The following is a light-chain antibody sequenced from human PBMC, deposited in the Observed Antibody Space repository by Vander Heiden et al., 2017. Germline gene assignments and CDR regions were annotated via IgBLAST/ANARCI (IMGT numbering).Light chain of an antibody. CDR1: SLRSYY. Sequence: SELTQDPAVSVALGQTVRITCQGASLRSYYASWYQQKPGQAPVLVIYGKNNRPSGIPDRFSGSSSGNTASLTITGAQAEDEADYYCNSRDSSGNHLVFGGGTKLTVL. CDR2: GKN. CDR3: NSRDSSGNHLV. J-gene: IGLJ2*01. V-gene: IGLV3-19*01.